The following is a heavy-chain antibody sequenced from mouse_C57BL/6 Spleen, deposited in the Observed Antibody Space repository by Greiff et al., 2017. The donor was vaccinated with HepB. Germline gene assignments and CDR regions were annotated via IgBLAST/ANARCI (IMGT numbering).Heavy chain of an antibody. D-gene: IGHD4-1*01. J-gene: IGHJ1*03. Sequence: QVQLQQSGAELVRPGASVTLSCKASGYTFTDYEMHWVKQTPVHGLEWIGAIDPETGGTAYNQKFKGKAILTADKSSSTAYMELRSLTSEDSAVYYCTRGGDWDVGRYFDVWGTGTTVTVSS. V-gene: IGHV1-15*01. CDR3: TRGGDWDVGRYFDV. CDR1: GYTFTDYE. CDR2: IDPETGGT.